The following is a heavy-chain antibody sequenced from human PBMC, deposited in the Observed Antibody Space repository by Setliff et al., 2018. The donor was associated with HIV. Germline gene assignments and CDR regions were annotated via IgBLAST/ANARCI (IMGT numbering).Heavy chain of an antibody. Sequence: SLRLSCAASGFTFGTYAMHGVRQSPGKGLEWVAVIGNDGGNKQYADSVKGRFTISRDKFQKTLYLQMNSLRAEDTAVYYCARGALISWDSSDDLWYWGQGTLVTVSS. J-gene: IGHJ4*02. CDR3: ARGALISWDSSDDLWY. V-gene: IGHV3-33*01. D-gene: IGHD3-22*01. CDR2: IGNDGGNK. CDR1: GFTFGTYA.